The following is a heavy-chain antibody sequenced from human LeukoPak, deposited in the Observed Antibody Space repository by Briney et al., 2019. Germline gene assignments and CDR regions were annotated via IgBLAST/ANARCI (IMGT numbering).Heavy chain of an antibody. J-gene: IGHJ4*02. CDR1: GGSISSSNYY. CDR2: IYYSGST. Sequence: SETLSLTCTVSGGSISSSNYYWGWIRQPPGKGLEWIGNIYYSGSTYYNPSLNSRVTISVDTSKNHFSLKLSSVTAADTAVYYCARLVAVAGVFDYWGQGTLVTVSS. CDR3: ARLVAVAGVFDY. V-gene: IGHV4-39*02. D-gene: IGHD6-19*01.